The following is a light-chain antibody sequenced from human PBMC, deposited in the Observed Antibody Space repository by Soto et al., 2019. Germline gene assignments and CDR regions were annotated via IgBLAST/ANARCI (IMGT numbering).Light chain of an antibody. V-gene: IGKV1-39*01. CDR1: QSISSY. Sequence: DIQMTQSPSSLSASVGDRVTITCRASQSISSYLNWYQQKPGKAPKLLIYAASILQSGVPSRFSSSVSGTDITITISMLQDEDVATYCYQQYYSTPFTFGQGTRLEIK. CDR2: AAS. CDR3: QQYYSTPFT. J-gene: IGKJ5*01.